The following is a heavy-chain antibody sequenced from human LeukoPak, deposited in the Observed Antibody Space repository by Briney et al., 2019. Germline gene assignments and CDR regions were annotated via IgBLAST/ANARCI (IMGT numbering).Heavy chain of an antibody. CDR2: IYYSGST. Sequence: SETLSLTCTVSGGSISSGGYYWSWIRQHPGKGLEWIGYIYYSGSTYYNPSLKSRVTISVDTSKNQFSLKLSSVTAADTAVYYCARATRAEVPDGAFDIWGQGTMVTVSS. J-gene: IGHJ3*02. V-gene: IGHV4-31*03. D-gene: IGHD1-26*01. CDR3: ARATRAEVPDGAFDI. CDR1: GGSISSGGYY.